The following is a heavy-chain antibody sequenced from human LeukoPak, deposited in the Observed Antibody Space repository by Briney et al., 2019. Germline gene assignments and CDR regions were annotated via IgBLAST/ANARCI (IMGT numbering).Heavy chain of an antibody. Sequence: ASVKVSCKASGYTFTSYDINWVRQATGQGLEWMGWMNPNSGNTGYAQKFQGRVTITRNTSISTAYMELSSLRSEETAVYYCARGQYVRYFDWRAAFDIWGQGTMVTVSS. CDR2: MNPNSGNT. CDR3: ARGQYVRYFDWRAAFDI. J-gene: IGHJ3*02. V-gene: IGHV1-8*03. CDR1: GYTFTSYD. D-gene: IGHD3-9*01.